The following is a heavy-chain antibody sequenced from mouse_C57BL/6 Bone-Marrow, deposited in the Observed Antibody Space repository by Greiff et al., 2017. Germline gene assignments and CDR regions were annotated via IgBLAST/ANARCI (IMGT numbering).Heavy chain of an antibody. V-gene: IGHV1-63*01. CDR1: GYTFTNYW. D-gene: IGHD1-1*01. CDR2: IYPGGGYT. CDR3: ARRGHHYGSSLGGFDY. J-gene: IGHJ2*01. Sequence: QVQLKQSGAELVRPGTSVKMSCKASGYTFTNYWIGWAKQRPGHGLEWIGDIYPGGGYTNYNEKFKGKTTLTADKSSSTAYMQFSSLTSEDSAIYYCARRGHHYGSSLGGFDYWGQGTTLTVSS.